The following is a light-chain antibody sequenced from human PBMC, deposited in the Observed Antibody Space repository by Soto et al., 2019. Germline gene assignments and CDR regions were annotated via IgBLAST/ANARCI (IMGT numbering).Light chain of an antibody. V-gene: IGKV1-39*01. Sequence: DIPLTQSPYFLSASVGVRVTITCRASQSISNYLNWYQQKPGKAPRLLIYAASTLQSGAPSRFSGNRSGTDFTLTISSLHPEDFATFYCQQTYGMGTFGHGTKVDIK. CDR2: AAS. CDR1: QSISNY. CDR3: QQTYGMGT. J-gene: IGKJ1*01.